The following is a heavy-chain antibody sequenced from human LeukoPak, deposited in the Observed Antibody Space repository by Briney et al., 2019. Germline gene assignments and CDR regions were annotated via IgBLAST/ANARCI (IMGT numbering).Heavy chain of an antibody. D-gene: IGHD6-19*01. CDR3: ARDAVTGTSWFDP. CDR1: GYTFTGYY. Sequence: ASVKVSCKASGYTFTGYYMHWVRQAPGQGLEWMGWINPNSGGTNYAQKFQGRVTMTRDTSISTAYMELSRLRSDDTAVYYCARDAVTGTSWFDPWGQGTLVTVSS. V-gene: IGHV1-2*02. J-gene: IGHJ5*02. CDR2: INPNSGGT.